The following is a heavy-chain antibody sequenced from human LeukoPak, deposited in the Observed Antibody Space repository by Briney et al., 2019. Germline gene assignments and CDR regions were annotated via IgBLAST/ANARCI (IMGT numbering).Heavy chain of an antibody. J-gene: IGHJ5*02. V-gene: IGHV5-51*01. CDR3: ARRPGYCSGGSCHGWFDP. CDR2: IYPGGSDT. Sequence: GESLKISCKGSGYSFTSYWIGWVRQMPGKGLEWMGIIYPGGSDTRYSPSFQGQVTISADKFISTAYLQWSSLKASDTAMYYCARRPGYCSGGSCHGWFDPWGQGTLVTVSS. CDR1: GYSFTSYW. D-gene: IGHD2-15*01.